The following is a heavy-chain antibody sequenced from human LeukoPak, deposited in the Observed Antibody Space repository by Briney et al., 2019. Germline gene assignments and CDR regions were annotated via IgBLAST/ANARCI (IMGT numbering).Heavy chain of an antibody. D-gene: IGHD6-6*01. CDR2: IYYSGST. CDR1: GGSISSGGYY. V-gene: IGHV4-31*03. J-gene: IGHJ6*03. CDR3: ARVEYSSRNFYYYYMDV. Sequence: SETLSLTCTVSGGSISSGGYYWSWIRQHPGKGLEWIGYIYYSGSTYYNPSLKSRVTISVDTSKNQFSLKLSSVTAADTAVYYCARVEYSSRNFYYYYMDVWGKGTTVTVSS.